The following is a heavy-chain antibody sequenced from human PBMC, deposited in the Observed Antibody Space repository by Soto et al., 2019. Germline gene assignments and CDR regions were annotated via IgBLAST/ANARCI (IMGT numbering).Heavy chain of an antibody. CDR3: ARLYYDYV. Sequence: GGSLRLSCRASGSDFSTYSMNWVRQAPGKGLEWIAYVSMDSDTIHYADSVKGRFTISRDDAENSLFLQMNSLRDEDTATYYCARLYYDYVWGQGTTVTVSS. CDR1: GSDFSTYS. J-gene: IGHJ6*02. CDR2: VSMDSDTI. V-gene: IGHV3-48*02. D-gene: IGHD3-3*01.